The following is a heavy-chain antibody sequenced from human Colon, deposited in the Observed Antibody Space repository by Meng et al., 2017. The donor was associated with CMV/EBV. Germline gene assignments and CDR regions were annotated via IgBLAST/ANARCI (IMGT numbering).Heavy chain of an antibody. CDR3: VYCSPGRNGFSSYYQRVFDY. Sequence: QCPLKASGPPLVNPPRTLTLTCTFSGFSLTPTGVGVGWIRQPPGKALEWLALIFWDGDKRYSPSLNSRLAITKDTSENQVVLTMTNMDPMDTATYYCVYCSPGRNGFSSYYQRVFDYWGQGTLVTASS. CDR2: IFWDGDK. J-gene: IGHJ4*02. D-gene: IGHD3-22*01. V-gene: IGHV2-5*02. CDR1: GFSLTPTGVG.